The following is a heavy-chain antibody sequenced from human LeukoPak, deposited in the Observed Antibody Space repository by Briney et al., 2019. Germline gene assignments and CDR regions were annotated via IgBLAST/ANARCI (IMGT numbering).Heavy chain of an antibody. CDR1: GFTFSNYA. V-gene: IGHV3-23*01. D-gene: IGHD6-13*01. CDR2: ISGSGGST. CDR3: AKGHEQQLALSDY. Sequence: GGSLRLSCAVSGFTFSNYAMSWVRQAPGKGLEWVSAISGSGGSTYYADSVKGRFTISRDNSKNTLYLQMNSLRAEDTAVYYCAKGHEQQLALSDYWGQGTLVTVSS. J-gene: IGHJ4*02.